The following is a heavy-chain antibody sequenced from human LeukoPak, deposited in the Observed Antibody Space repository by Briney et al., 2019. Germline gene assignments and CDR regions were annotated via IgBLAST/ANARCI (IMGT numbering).Heavy chain of an antibody. CDR1: GGSISSDSYY. J-gene: IGHJ3*02. V-gene: IGHV4-61*02. CDR2: VYTSGST. D-gene: IGHD7-27*01. CDR3: ARDRLLWGPSDI. Sequence: PSETLSLTCIVSGGSISSDSYYWNWIRQPAGKGLEWIGRVYTSGSTNYNPSLKSRVSISVDTSKNQFSLRLTSVTAADTAVYYCARDRLLWGPSDIWGQGTMLTVSS.